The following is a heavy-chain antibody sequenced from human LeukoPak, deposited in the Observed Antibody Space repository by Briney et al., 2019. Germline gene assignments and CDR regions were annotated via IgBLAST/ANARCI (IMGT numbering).Heavy chain of an antibody. D-gene: IGHD2-2*01. J-gene: IGHJ4*02. Sequence: SVKVSCKASGGTFSSYAISWVRQAPGQGLEWMGGIIPIFGTANYAQKFQGRVTITADKSTSTAYMELSSLRSEDTAVYYCASPLKYCSSTSCPFDHWGQGTLVTVSS. V-gene: IGHV1-69*06. CDR2: IIPIFGTA. CDR1: GGTFSSYA. CDR3: ASPLKYCSSTSCPFDH.